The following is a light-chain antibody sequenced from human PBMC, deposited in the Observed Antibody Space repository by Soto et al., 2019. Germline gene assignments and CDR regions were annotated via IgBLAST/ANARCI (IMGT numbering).Light chain of an antibody. CDR3: QQYNTYPYI. CDR2: DAS. V-gene: IGKV1-5*01. Sequence: DIQMTQSPSTLSASVGDRVTITCRASQSISSRLAWYQQRPRKPPKLLIVDASSLESGVPSRLSGSGSGTEFTLAIRSLQPDDFATYYCQQYNTYPYIFGQGTKLEI. CDR1: QSISSR. J-gene: IGKJ2*01.